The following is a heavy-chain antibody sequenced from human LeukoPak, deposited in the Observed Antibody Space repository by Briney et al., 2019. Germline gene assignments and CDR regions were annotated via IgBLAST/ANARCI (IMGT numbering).Heavy chain of an antibody. V-gene: IGHV3-72*01. J-gene: IGHJ4*02. Sequence: GGSLRLSCAASGFTFSDHYMDWVRQAPGRGLEWVGRTRNKANSYTTEYAASVRGRFTISRDESKNSLYLQMNSLKTEDTAVYYCARVATITYHFDYWGQGTLVTVSS. D-gene: IGHD5-12*01. CDR2: TRNKANSYTT. CDR3: ARVATITYHFDY. CDR1: GFTFSDHY.